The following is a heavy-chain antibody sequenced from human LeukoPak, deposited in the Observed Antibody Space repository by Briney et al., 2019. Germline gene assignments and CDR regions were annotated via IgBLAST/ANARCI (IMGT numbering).Heavy chain of an antibody. Sequence: GASVKVSCKASGYTFTSYYMHWVRQAPGQGLEWMGIINPSGGSTSYAQKFQGRVTMTRDTSTSTVYMELSSLRSDDTAVYYCASQSRIITIFGVVMTAHAFDIWGQGTMVTVSS. CDR3: ASQSRIITIFGVVMTAHAFDI. CDR1: GYTFTSYY. D-gene: IGHD3-3*01. V-gene: IGHV1-46*01. CDR2: INPSGGST. J-gene: IGHJ3*02.